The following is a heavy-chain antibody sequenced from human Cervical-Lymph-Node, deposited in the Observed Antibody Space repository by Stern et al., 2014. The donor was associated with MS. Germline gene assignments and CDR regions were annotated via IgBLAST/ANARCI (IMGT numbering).Heavy chain of an antibody. CDR1: GFNFRSYA. J-gene: IGHJ6*02. D-gene: IGHD3-10*01. CDR3: ARDLLWFGEFDWGAMDV. V-gene: IGHV3-30-3*01. Sequence: VQLVESGGGVVQPGRSLRLSCAATGFNFRSYAMQWVRQAPGKGLEWVAVLSYDGSKAYYADSVKGRFTISRDNSKKTLFLQMNSLRLEDTADYYCARDLLWFGEFDWGAMDVWGHGTTVTVSS. CDR2: LSYDGSKA.